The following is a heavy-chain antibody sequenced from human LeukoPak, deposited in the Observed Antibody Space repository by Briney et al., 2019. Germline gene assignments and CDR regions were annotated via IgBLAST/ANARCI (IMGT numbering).Heavy chain of an antibody. Sequence: GESLQISCKGSGYSFTSYWIGWVRQLAGKGLEWMGIIYPGDSDTRYSPSFQGQVTISADKSISTAYLQWSSLKASDTAMYYCARGKDIVVVDSGGSVWGWFDPWGQGTLVTVSS. J-gene: IGHJ5*02. V-gene: IGHV5-51*01. CDR3: ARGKDIVVVDSGGSVWGWFDP. CDR2: IYPGDSDT. D-gene: IGHD2-15*01. CDR1: GYSFTSYW.